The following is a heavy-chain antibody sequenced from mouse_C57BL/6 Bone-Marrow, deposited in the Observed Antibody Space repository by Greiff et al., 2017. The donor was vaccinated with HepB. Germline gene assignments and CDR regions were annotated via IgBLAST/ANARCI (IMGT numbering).Heavy chain of an antibody. D-gene: IGHD4-1*01. Sequence: QVTLKESGPGILQSSQTLSLTCSFSGFSLSTSGMGVSWIRQPSGKGLEWLAHIYWDDDKRYNPSLKSRLTISKDTSRNQVFLKITSVDTADTATYYCARRELGLWFAYWGQGTLVTVSA. V-gene: IGHV8-12*01. J-gene: IGHJ3*01. CDR2: IYWDDDK. CDR1: GFSLSTSGMG. CDR3: ARRELGLWFAY.